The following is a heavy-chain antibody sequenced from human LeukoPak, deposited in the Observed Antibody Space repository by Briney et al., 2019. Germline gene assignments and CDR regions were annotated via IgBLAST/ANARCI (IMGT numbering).Heavy chain of an antibody. D-gene: IGHD6-19*01. CDR3: ARVGGSGWYRRYYFDY. J-gene: IGHJ4*02. CDR2: IIPIFGTA. V-gene: IGHV1-69*05. Sequence: SVKVSCKASGGTFSSYAISWVRQAPGQGLEWMGGIIPIFGTANYAQKFQGRDTITTDESTSTAYMELSSLRSEDTAVYYCARVGGSGWYRRYYFDYWGQGTLVTVSS. CDR1: GGTFSSYA.